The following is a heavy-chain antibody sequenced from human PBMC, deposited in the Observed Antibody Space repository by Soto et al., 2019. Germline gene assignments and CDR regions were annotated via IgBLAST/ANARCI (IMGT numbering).Heavy chain of an antibody. CDR1: GGSITSGDYY. D-gene: IGHD3-10*01. CDR2: IYYSGST. CDR3: ARPAYGSGSSLDY. J-gene: IGHJ4*02. V-gene: IGHV4-30-4*01. Sequence: PSETLSLTCTVSGGSITSGDYYWSWIRQPPGKGLEWIGYIYYSGSTYYNPSLKSRVTISVDTSKNQFSLKLSSVTAADTAVYYCARPAYGSGSSLDYWGQGTLVTVSS.